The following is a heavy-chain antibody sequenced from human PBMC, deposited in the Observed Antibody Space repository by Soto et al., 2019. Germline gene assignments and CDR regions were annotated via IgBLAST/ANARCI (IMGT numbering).Heavy chain of an antibody. D-gene: IGHD3-10*01. V-gene: IGHV1-18*01. Sequence: QVQLVQSGAEVKKPGASVKVSCKTSGYTFTDHGIDWVRQAPGQGLEWVGWVSSYNGNTNYAYNLKDRVIMTTDASTSTAYMELRGLRSDDTAVYYCAREVEGSYSPADFWGQGTPVTVSS. CDR3: AREVEGSYSPADF. J-gene: IGHJ4*02. CDR2: VSSYNGNT. CDR1: GYTFTDHG.